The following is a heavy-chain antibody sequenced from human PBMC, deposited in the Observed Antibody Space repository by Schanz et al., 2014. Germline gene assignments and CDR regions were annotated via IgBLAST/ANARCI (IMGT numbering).Heavy chain of an antibody. V-gene: IGHV1-8*01. J-gene: IGHJ5*02. CDR3: ARGRGCPGGSCYSWFDL. CDR1: GYTFSFTSYN. D-gene: IGHD2-15*01. Sequence: QVQVEQSGPEVKKPGASVTVSCQASGYTFSFTSYNVHWVRQAPGQGLEWLGWMNPNSGNPGFAQKFRGRVTMARNTSISTAYMELSSLRSEDTAVYYCARGRGCPGGSCYSWFDLWGQGTLVTVSS. CDR2: MNPNSGNP.